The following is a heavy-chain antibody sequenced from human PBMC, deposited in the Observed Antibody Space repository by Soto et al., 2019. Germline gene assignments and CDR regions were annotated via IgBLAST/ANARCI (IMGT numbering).Heavy chain of an antibody. CDR2: ISWNSGSI. D-gene: IGHD4-17*01. J-gene: IGHJ4*02. Sequence: EVQLVESGGGLVQPGRSLRLSCAASGFTFDDYAMHWVRQAPGKGLEWVSGISWNSGSIGYADSVKGRFTISRDNAKNSLYLQMNSLRAEDTALYYCAKAPVRGDYQRTYYLDYWGQGTLVTVAS. V-gene: IGHV3-9*01. CDR3: AKAPVRGDYQRTYYLDY. CDR1: GFTFDDYA.